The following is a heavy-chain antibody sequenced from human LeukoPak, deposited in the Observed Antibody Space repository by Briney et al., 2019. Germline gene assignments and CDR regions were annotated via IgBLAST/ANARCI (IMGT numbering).Heavy chain of an antibody. CDR3: ARDRLYYYYMDV. V-gene: IGHV4-30-2*01. Sequence: SETLSLTCTVSGGSISSGDSCWTWIRQPPGKGLEWIGYIYHSGRTYYNPSLKSRVTISVDRSKNQFSLKLSSMTAADTAVYYCARDRLYYYYMDVWAKGPRSPSP. CDR1: GGSISSGDSC. J-gene: IGHJ6*03. CDR2: IYHSGRT.